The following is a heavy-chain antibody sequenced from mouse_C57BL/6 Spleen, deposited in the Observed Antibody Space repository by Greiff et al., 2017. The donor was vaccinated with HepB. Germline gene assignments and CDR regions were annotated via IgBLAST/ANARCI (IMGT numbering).Heavy chain of an antibody. D-gene: IGHD1-1*01. CDR2: INPNNGGT. J-gene: IGHJ4*01. V-gene: IGHV1-18*01. Sequence: EVKLVESGPELVKPGASVKIPCKASGYTFTDYNMDWVKQSHGKSLEWIGDINPNNGGTIYNQKFKGKATLTVDKSSSTAYMELRSLTSEDTAVYYCARSLITTVVANYAMDYWGQGTSVTVSS. CDR1: GYTFTDYN. CDR3: ARSLITTVVANYAMDY.